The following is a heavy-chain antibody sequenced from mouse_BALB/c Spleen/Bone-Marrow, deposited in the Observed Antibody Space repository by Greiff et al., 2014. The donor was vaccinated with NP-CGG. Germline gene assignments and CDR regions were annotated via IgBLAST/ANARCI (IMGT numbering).Heavy chain of an antibody. V-gene: IGHV14-1*02. CDR1: GFNIKDYY. J-gene: IGHJ2*01. CDR3: ARSPRNYFDY. Sequence: EVQLQQSGAELVRPGALVRLSCKASGFNIKDYYMYWVKQRPEQGLEWIGWIDPENGNIIYDPKFQGKASITADTSSNTAYLQLSSLTSKDTAVYYCARSPRNYFDYWGQGSTLTVSS. CDR2: IDPENGNI.